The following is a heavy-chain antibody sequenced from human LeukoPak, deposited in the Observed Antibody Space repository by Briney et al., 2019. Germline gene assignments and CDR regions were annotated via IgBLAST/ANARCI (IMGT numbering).Heavy chain of an antibody. J-gene: IGHJ5*02. CDR3: AREGGPGSFRWFDP. D-gene: IGHD3-10*01. V-gene: IGHV4-4*07. CDR2: IYTSGST. Sequence: PSQTLSLTCTVSGGSISSYYWSWIRQPAGKGLEWIGRIYTSGSTNYNPSLKSRVTMSVDTSKNQFSLKLSSVTAADTAVYYCAREGGPGSFRWFDPWGQGTLVTVSS. CDR1: GGSISSYY.